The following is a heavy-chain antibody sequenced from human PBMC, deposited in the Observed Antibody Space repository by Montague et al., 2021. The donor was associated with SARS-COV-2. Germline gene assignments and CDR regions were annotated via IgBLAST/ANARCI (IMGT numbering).Heavy chain of an antibody. V-gene: IGHV4-34*01. CDR1: GTSFSGYY. Sequence: SETLSLTCAVHGTSFSGYYWNWIRQPPGKGLEWIGEINHGGSTKYSPSLKSRLTISADTSKNQFSLKLTSVAAAATAVYYCARLRDGVVPSPILGLGRYYSYYSMDVWGKGTTVTVSS. D-gene: IGHD3-10*01. CDR3: ARLRDGVVPSPILGLGRYYSYYSMDV. CDR2: INHGGST. J-gene: IGHJ6*03.